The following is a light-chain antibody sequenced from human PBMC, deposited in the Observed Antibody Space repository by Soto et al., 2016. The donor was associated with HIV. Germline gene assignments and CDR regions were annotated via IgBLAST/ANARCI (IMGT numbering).Light chain of an antibody. CDR2: DDS. CDR3: QVWDSSSDHLYV. Sequence: SYELTQPPSLSVAPRKTARTTCGGNNVGSKSVQWYQQKPGQAPILVLYDDSDRPSGIPERFSGSNSGNTATLTISRVEAGDEADYYCQVWDSSSDHLYVFGTGTKVTVL. V-gene: IGLV3-21*03. CDR1: NVGSKS. J-gene: IGLJ1*01.